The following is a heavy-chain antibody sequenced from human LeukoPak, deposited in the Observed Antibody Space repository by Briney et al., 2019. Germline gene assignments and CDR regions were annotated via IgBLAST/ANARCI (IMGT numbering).Heavy chain of an antibody. CDR2: IKSKPAGGST. D-gene: IGHD3-22*01. CDR1: GFTFSNAW. CDR3: ATDFYDTT. V-gene: IGHV3-15*01. Sequence: SGGSLRLSCTASGFTFSNAWMSWVRQAPGKGLEWVGRIKSKPAGGSTDYAAPIKGRFTISRDDSKNTLYLQVNSLKVEDTAVYYCATDFYDTTWGQGTLVTVSS. J-gene: IGHJ5*02.